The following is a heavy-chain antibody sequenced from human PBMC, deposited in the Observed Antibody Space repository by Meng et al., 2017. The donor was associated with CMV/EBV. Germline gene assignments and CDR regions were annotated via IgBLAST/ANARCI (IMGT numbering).Heavy chain of an antibody. Sequence: GESLKISCAASGFTFSSYAMSWVRQAPGKGLEWVSAISGSGGSTYYADSVKGRFTISRDNSKNTLYLQMNSLRAEDTAVYYCASLGDIVVVPAAIRFDYWGQGTLVTVPQ. CDR3: ASLGDIVVVPAAIRFDY. CDR1: GFTFSSYA. J-gene: IGHJ4*02. CDR2: ISGSGGST. D-gene: IGHD2-2*01. V-gene: IGHV3-23*01.